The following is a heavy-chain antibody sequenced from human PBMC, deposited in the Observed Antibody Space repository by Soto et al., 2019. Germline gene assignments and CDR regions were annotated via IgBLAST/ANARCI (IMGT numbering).Heavy chain of an antibody. CDR2: MNPNSGNT. J-gene: IGHJ4*02. V-gene: IGHV1-8*01. CDR3: ARGVAYYDSSGYYYPGYFDY. Sequence: ASVKVSCKASGYTFTSYDINWVRQATGQGLAWMGWMNPNSGNTGYAQKFQGRVTMTRNTSISTAYMELSSLRSEDTAVYYCARGVAYYDSSGYYYPGYFDYWGQGTLVTVSS. CDR1: GYTFTSYD. D-gene: IGHD3-22*01.